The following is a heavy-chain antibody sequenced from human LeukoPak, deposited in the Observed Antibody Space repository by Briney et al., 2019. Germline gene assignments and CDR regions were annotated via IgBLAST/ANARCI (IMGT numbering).Heavy chain of an antibody. CDR2: IYYSGST. Sequence: SQTLSLTCTVSGGSISSGGYYWSWIRQHPGKGLEWIGYIYYSGSTYYNPSLKSRVTISVDTSKNQFSLKLSSVTAADTAVYYCARDRHLRYDSSGYYYRGRWFDPWGQGTLVTVSS. J-gene: IGHJ5*02. CDR1: GGSISSGGYY. D-gene: IGHD3-22*01. V-gene: IGHV4-31*03. CDR3: ARDRHLRYDSSGYYYRGRWFDP.